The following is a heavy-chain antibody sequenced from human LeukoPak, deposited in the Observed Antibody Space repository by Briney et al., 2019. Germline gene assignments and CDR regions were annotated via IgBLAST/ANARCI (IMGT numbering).Heavy chain of an antibody. CDR3: ARDTQDTAMVIRYYFDY. D-gene: IGHD5-18*01. CDR1: GGSISSSNW. V-gene: IGHV4-4*02. Sequence: SETLSLTCAVSGGSISSSNWWSWVRQPPGKGLEWIGEIYHSGSTNYNPSLKSRVTISVDKSKNQFSLKLSSVTAADTAVYYCARDTQDTAMVIRYYFDYWGQGTLVTVSS. CDR2: IYHSGST. J-gene: IGHJ4*02.